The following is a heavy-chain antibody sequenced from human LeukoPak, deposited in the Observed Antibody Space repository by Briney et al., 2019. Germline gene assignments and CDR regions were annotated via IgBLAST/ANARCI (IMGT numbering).Heavy chain of an antibody. Sequence: GGSLRLSCAASGFTFSSYWMSWVRQAPGKGLEWVANIKQDGSEKYYVDSVKGRLTISRDNAKNSLYLQMTSLRAEDTAVYYCARGPTMIVVGLEYYFDYWGQGTLVTVSS. V-gene: IGHV3-7*01. D-gene: IGHD3-22*01. J-gene: IGHJ4*02. CDR1: GFTFSSYW. CDR2: IKQDGSEK. CDR3: ARGPTMIVVGLEYYFDY.